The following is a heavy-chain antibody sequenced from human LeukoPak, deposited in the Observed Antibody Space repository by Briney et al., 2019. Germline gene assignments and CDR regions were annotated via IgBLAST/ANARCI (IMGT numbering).Heavy chain of an antibody. CDR1: GFTFSSYW. J-gene: IGHJ4*02. CDR3: ARDFPDCTNGVCYIDY. D-gene: IGHD2-8*01. V-gene: IGHV3-7*01. CDR2: IKQDGSEK. Sequence: GGSLRLSCAASGFTFSSYWMSWVHQAPGKGLEWVANIKQDGSEKYYVDSVKGRFTISRDNAKNSLYLQMNSLRAEDTAVYYCARDFPDCTNGVCYIDYWGQGTLVTVSS.